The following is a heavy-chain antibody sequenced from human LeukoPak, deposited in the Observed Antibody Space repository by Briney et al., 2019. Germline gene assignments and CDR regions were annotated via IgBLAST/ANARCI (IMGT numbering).Heavy chain of an antibody. Sequence: ASVKVSCKASGYTFTSYDINWVRQATGQGLEWMGWMNPNSGNTGYAQKFQGRVTMTRNTSISTAYMELSSLRSEDTAVYYCARGSSFEWELQAPNWFDPWGQGTLVTVSS. V-gene: IGHV1-8*01. J-gene: IGHJ5*02. CDR2: MNPNSGNT. D-gene: IGHD1-26*01. CDR3: ARGSSFEWELQAPNWFDP. CDR1: GYTFTSYD.